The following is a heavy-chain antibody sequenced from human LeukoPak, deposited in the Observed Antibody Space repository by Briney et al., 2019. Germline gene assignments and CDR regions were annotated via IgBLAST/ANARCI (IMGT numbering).Heavy chain of an antibody. CDR3: ASWLLGQRGFDI. V-gene: IGHV4-34*01. J-gene: IGHJ3*02. D-gene: IGHD2-15*01. CDR1: GGSFSGYY. CDR2: INHSGST. Sequence: SETLSLTCAVYGGSFSGYYWSWIRQPPGKGLEWIGEINHSGSTNYNPSLKSRVTISVDTSKNQFSLKLSSVTAADTAVYYCASWLLGQRGFDIWGQGTMVTVSS.